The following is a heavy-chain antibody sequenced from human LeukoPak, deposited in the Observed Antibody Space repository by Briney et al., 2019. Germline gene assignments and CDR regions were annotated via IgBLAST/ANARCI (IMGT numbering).Heavy chain of an antibody. Sequence: SETLSLTCAVYGGSFSGYYWSWIRQPPGKGLEWIGEINHSGSTNYNPSLKSRVTISVDTSKNQFSLKLSSVTAADTAVYYCARGFGGEQLVLDHGGFDYWGQGTLSPSPQ. CDR2: INHSGST. D-gene: IGHD6-6*01. CDR1: GGSFSGYY. J-gene: IGHJ4*02. V-gene: IGHV4-34*01. CDR3: ARGFGGEQLVLDHGGFDY.